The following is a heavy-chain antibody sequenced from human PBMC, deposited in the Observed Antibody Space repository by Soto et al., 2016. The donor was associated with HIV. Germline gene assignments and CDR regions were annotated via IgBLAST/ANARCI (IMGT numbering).Heavy chain of an antibody. V-gene: IGHV3-15*01. CDR1: GFTFSNAW. D-gene: IGHD3-22*01. Sequence: EVQLVESGGGLVKPGGSLRLSCAASGFTFSNAWMSWVRQAPGKGLEWVGRIKSKSDGGTTDYAAPVKGRFTISRDDSKNTLYVQMNSLKTEDTAVYYCTTPYYYDSSGYLTVDYWGQGTLVIRLL. CDR3: TTPYYYDSSGYLTVDY. CDR2: IKSKSDGGTT. J-gene: IGHJ4*02.